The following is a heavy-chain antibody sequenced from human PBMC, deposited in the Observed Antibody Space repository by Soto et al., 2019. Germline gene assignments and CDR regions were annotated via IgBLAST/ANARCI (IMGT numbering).Heavy chain of an antibody. CDR3: LTLTAAARGY. D-gene: IGHD6-13*01. Sequence: EVQLVESGGGLVKPGGSLRLSCAVSGFTFSDAWMSWVRQAPGKGLEWVGRIKSKIDGGTTEYAAPVKDRFTISRDDSKNTLYLQINSLKTEGTAVYYCLTLTAAARGYWGQGTLVTVSS. CDR1: GFTFSDAW. J-gene: IGHJ4*02. V-gene: IGHV3-15*01. CDR2: IKSKIDGGTT.